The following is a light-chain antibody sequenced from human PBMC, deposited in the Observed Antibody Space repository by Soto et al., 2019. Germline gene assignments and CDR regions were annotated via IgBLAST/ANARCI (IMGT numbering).Light chain of an antibody. CDR1: SSNIGNNY. CDR2: ENN. J-gene: IGLJ3*02. Sequence: QSVLTQPPSVSAAPGQKVTISCSGSSSNIGNNYVSWYQQLPGTAPKLLIYENNKRPSGIPDRFSGSNSGTSATLGITGLQTGDEADYYCGTWDSSLSAGWLFGGGTKLTVL. CDR3: GTWDSSLSAGWL. V-gene: IGLV1-51*02.